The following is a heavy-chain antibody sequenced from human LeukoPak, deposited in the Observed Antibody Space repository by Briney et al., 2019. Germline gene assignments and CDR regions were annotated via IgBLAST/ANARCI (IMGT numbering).Heavy chain of an antibody. Sequence: ASVKVSCKASGYTFTGYYMHWVRQAPGQGLEWMGWINPNSGGTNYAQKFQGRVTMTRDTSISTAYMELSRLRSDDTAVYYCARGVSRPVVVGAFDIWGQGTMVTVSS. CDR1: GYTFTGYY. CDR2: INPNSGGT. J-gene: IGHJ3*02. CDR3: ARGVSRPVVVGAFDI. V-gene: IGHV1-2*02. D-gene: IGHD3-22*01.